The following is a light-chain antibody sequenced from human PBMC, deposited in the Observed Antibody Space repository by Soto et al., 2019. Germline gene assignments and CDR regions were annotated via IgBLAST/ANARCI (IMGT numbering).Light chain of an antibody. Sequence: AIQMTHSPSSLSASVGVRVTITCRASQGIRNDLGWYQQKPGKAPKLLIYAASILETGVPSRFSGSGSGTDFTLTISSLQPEDFATYYCLQDYNYPLTFGGGTKVDIK. V-gene: IGKV1-6*01. CDR2: AAS. CDR3: LQDYNYPLT. CDR1: QGIRND. J-gene: IGKJ4*01.